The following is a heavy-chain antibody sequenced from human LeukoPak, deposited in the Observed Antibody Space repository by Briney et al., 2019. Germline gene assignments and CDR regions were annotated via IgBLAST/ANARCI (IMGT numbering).Heavy chain of an antibody. D-gene: IGHD4-23*01. CDR1: GGSISSSSYY. CDR2: IYYSGST. V-gene: IGHV4-39*01. Sequence: SETPSLTCTVSGGSISSSSYYWGWIRQLPGKGLEWIGSIYYSGSTYYNPSLKSRVTISVDTSKNQFSLKLSSVTAADTAVYYCARHRLSTVGSFCYFDYWGQGTLVTVSS. CDR3: ARHRLSTVGSFCYFDY. J-gene: IGHJ4*02.